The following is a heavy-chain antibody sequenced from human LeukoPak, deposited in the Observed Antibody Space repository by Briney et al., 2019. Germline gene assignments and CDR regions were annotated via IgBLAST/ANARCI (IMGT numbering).Heavy chain of an antibody. CDR1: GFTFSSYG. J-gene: IGHJ4*02. V-gene: IGHV3-30*18. CDR3: AKDKGSVVTATLGLDY. Sequence: GRSLRLSCAASGFTFSSYGMHWVRQAPGKGLEWVAVISYGGSNKYYADSVKGRFTISRDNSKNTLYLQMNSLRAEDTAVYYCAKDKGSVVTATLGLDYWGQGTLVAVSS. CDR2: ISYGGSNK. D-gene: IGHD2-21*02.